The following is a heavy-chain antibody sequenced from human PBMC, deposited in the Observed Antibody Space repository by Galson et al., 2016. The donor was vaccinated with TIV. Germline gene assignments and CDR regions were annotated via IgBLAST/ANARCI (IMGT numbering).Heavy chain of an antibody. CDR2: TYYTSKWNT. CDR1: GDSVSGNTAA. CDR3: SRGNWNYGMGGAMDV. J-gene: IGHJ6*02. V-gene: IGHV6-1*01. D-gene: IGHD1-7*01. Sequence: CAISGDSVSGNTAAWNWVRQSPSRGLEWLGRTYYTSKWNTDYAISVKGRIIIWPDTSMNHVSLQLSSVIPDDTAVYYCSRGNWNYGMGGAMDVWGRGTTVTVSS.